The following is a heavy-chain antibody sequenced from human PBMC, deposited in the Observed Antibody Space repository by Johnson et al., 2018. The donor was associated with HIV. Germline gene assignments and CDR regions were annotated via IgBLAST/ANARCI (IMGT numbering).Heavy chain of an antibody. J-gene: IGHJ3*02. CDR1: GFTFSSYA. CDR2: ISYYGTNK. V-gene: IGHV3-30-3*01. CDR3: AREELPAALRRGDAFDI. D-gene: IGHD2-2*01. Sequence: HVQLVESGGGVVQPGMSLRLSCAASGFTFSSYAIHWVRQAPGKGLEWVALISYYGTNKYYADSVKGRFTISRDNSKNTLYLQMNSLRAEDTAVYYCAREELPAALRRGDAFDICGQGTMVTVSS.